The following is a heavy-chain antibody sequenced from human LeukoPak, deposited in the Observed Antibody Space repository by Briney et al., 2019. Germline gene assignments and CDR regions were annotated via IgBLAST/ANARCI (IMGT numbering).Heavy chain of an antibody. J-gene: IGHJ4*02. D-gene: IGHD2-2*01. CDR1: GGTFCSYA. Sequence: GSSVKVSCKASGGTFCSYAISWVRQAAGQGLEWMGGIIPIFGTANYAQKFQGRVTITADESTSTAYMELSSLRSEDTAVYYCASDSLVPAGAYFDYWGQGTLVTVSS. V-gene: IGHV1-69*01. CDR3: ASDSLVPAGAYFDY. CDR2: IIPIFGTA.